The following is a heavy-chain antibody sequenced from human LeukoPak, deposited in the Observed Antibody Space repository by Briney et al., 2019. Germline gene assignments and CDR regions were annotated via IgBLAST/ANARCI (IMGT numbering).Heavy chain of an antibody. CDR1: GFTFSSYA. J-gene: IGHJ5*02. Sequence: GGSLRLSCAASGFTFSSYAMSWVRQAPGKGLVWVSLVSSDGSSTTYADSVKGRFTISRDNARNTLYLQMNSLRVEDAAVYYCARDRFDPWGQGTLVTVSS. CDR3: ARDRFDP. V-gene: IGHV3-74*01. CDR2: VSSDGSST.